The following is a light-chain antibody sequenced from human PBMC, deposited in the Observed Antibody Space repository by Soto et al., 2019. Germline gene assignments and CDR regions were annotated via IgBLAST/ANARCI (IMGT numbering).Light chain of an antibody. CDR1: QTVSKF. CDR3: QQTYSLPRT. J-gene: IGKJ1*01. V-gene: IGKV1-39*01. CDR2: SAS. Sequence: DVQMTQSPSSLSASVGDSVTIACRASQTVSKFVNWYQQKPGKVPDLLIYSASTLYSGVPSRFSGSGSGTDFTLIISNLQPEDFATYYCQQTYSLPRTFAQGTKV.